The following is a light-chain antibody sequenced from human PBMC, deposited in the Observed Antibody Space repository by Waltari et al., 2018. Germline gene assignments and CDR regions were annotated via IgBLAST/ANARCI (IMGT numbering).Light chain of an antibody. CDR3: CSYTGTSPLYV. CDR1: SSYVGSFNL. J-gene: IGLJ1*01. CDR2: EAT. Sequence: QSALTQPASVSGSPGQSITISCTGTSSYVGSFNLVSWYQQHPGKAPKLIIYEATNRPSGVSTRFSGSKSGNTASLTISGLQADDEADYYCCSYTGTSPLYVFGTGTKVCVL. V-gene: IGLV2-23*01.